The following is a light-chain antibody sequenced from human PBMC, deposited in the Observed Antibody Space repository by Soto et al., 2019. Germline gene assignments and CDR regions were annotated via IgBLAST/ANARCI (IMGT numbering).Light chain of an antibody. J-gene: IGKJ3*01. CDR2: AAS. CDR1: QGISSW. V-gene: IGKV1D-12*01. CDR3: QQTNSFPYT. Sequence: DIQMTQSPSSVSASVGDRVTITCRASQGISSWLAWYQQKPGKAPKLLIYAASSVQCGVPARFRGSGAGTDFTLTISSLQPEDFATCYCQQTNSFPYTFGPGTKVDIK.